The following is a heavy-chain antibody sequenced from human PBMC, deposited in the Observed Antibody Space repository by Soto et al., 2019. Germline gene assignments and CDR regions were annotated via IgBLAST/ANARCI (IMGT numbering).Heavy chain of an antibody. CDR1: GGTFSSYA. CDR2: IIPIFGTA. J-gene: IGHJ4*02. Sequence: QVQLVQSGAEVKKPGSSVKVSCKASGGTFSSYAISWVRQAPGQGLEWMGGIIPIFGTANYAQKFQGRVTITAEESTSTAYRELSSLGSEDTAVYYCARDLGRSVYGGNPRMAYWGQGTLVTVSS. D-gene: IGHD4-17*01. CDR3: ARDLGRSVYGGNPRMAY. V-gene: IGHV1-69*12.